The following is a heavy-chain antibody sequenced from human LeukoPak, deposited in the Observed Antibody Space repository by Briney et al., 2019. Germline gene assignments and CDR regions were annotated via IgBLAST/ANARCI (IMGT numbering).Heavy chain of an antibody. CDR3: ARHSGLRSPFDP. J-gene: IGHJ5*02. Sequence: PSETLSLTCTVSGGSISTTNYYWGWIRQPPGRDLEWIGSIYSSGSTYYNPPLESRVTISVDTSKNQLSLKLTSATAADTSVYYCARHSGLRSPFDPWGQGTLVTVSS. CDR1: GGSISTTNYY. V-gene: IGHV4-39*01. D-gene: IGHD3-3*01. CDR2: IYSSGST.